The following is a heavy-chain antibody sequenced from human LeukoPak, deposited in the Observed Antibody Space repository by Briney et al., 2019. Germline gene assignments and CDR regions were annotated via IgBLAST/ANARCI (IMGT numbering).Heavy chain of an antibody. CDR2: INPNSGGT. CDR3: ARDRYYYGSGSH. Sequence: SXXXXXXTFTXXXMHWXXXAPGQXLEWMGWINPNSGGTNYAQKFQGRVTMTRDTSISTAYMELSRLRSDDTAVYYCARDRYYYGSGSHWSQGTLVTVSS. V-gene: IGHV1-2*02. J-gene: IGHJ4*02. CDR1: XXTFTXXX. D-gene: IGHD3-10*01.